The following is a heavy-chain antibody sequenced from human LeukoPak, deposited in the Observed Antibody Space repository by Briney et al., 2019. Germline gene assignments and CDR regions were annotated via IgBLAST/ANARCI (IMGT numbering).Heavy chain of an antibody. Sequence: GGSLRLSCATSGFTFDDYGMSWVRQAPGKGLEWVSGINWNGGSTGYADSVKGRFTISRDNAKNSLYLQMNSLRAEDTALYYCARDLGDCSSTSCPVGYWGQGTLVTVSS. CDR2: INWNGGST. V-gene: IGHV3-20*04. CDR1: GFTFDDYG. J-gene: IGHJ4*02. CDR3: ARDLGDCSSTSCPVGY. D-gene: IGHD2-2*01.